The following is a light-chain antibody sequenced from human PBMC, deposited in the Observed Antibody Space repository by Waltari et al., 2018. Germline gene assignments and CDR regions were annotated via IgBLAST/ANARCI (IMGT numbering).Light chain of an antibody. V-gene: IGKV1-39*01. J-gene: IGKJ2*01. CDR1: RSIGTY. CDR3: QQSYSTPT. CDR2: VAS. Sequence: DVPLTQSPSSLSASIGDRVTITCRASRSIGTYLNWYQQKPGKAPNLLIYVASSLQSGVPSRFSGSGSGTDFTLTISSLQPEDFASYYCQQSYSTPTFGQGTKLEIK.